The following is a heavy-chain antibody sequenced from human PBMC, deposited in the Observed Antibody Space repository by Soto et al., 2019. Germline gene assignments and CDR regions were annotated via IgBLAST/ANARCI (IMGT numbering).Heavy chain of an antibody. V-gene: IGHV3-30-3*01. CDR3: ARAEGWELRELDY. J-gene: IGHJ4*02. Sequence: GGSLRLSCSASGFGFSTYAMHWVRQAPGKGLEWVAVISYDGSNRYYADSVKGRFTISRDNSKNTLYLQMDSLRADDTAMYYCARAEGWELRELDYWGQGTLVTVSS. CDR2: ISYDGSNR. D-gene: IGHD1-26*01. CDR1: GFGFSTYA.